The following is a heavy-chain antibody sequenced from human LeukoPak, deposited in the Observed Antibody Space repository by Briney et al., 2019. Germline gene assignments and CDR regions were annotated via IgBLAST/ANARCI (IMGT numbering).Heavy chain of an antibody. CDR2: IKAKAHGGTT. V-gene: IGHV3-15*01. CDR1: GFTFINAW. Sequence: GGSLRLSCAASGFTFINAWMAWVRQAPGKGLEWVGRIKAKAHGGTTDYAAPVKGRFTISRDDSKNTLYLQMNSLKTEDTAVYYCTTDPAVIGGITGSPGAQIDYWGQGTLVTVSS. CDR3: TTDPAVIGGITGSPGAQIDY. J-gene: IGHJ4*02. D-gene: IGHD1-20*01.